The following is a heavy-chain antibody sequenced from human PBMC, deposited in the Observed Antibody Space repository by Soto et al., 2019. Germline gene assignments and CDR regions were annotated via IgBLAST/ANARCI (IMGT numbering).Heavy chain of an antibody. CDR2: TYYRSKWYN. J-gene: IGHJ3*02. V-gene: IGHV6-1*01. CDR1: GDSVSSNSAA. D-gene: IGHD2-2*01. CDR3: ARMKISSATMDAFDI. Sequence: SQTLSLTCAISGDSVSSNSAAWNWIRQSPSRGLEWLGRTYYRSKWYNDYAVSVKSRVTINPDTSRNHFSLQLNSVTPEDTAVYFCARMKISSATMDAFDIWGQGTMVTVS.